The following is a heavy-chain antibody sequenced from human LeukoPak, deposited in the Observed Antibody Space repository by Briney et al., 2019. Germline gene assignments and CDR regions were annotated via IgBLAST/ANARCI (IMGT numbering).Heavy chain of an antibody. CDR3: ARSRRWLQLDFDQ. CDR1: GFTFSAYA. D-gene: IGHD5-24*01. V-gene: IGHV3-30*01. Sequence: GGSLRLSCAASGFTFSAYAMHWVRQSPGKGLEGVAVMSYDGSNKYYADSVKGRFTISRDNPKNTLYLQMNSLRGEDTAVYYCARSRRWLQLDFDQWGQGTLVTVSS. J-gene: IGHJ4*02. CDR2: MSYDGSNK.